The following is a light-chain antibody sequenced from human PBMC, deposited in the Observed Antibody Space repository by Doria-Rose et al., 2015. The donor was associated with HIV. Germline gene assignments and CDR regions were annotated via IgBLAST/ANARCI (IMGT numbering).Light chain of an antibody. CDR1: QSLLYTSKNY. J-gene: IGKJ3*01. CDR3: QQYYGTPS. V-gene: IGKV4-1*01. Sequence: DIRVTQSPESLGMSLGERATLNCKSNQSLLYTSKNYLAWYQQKPGQPPKLLIYWASTRQSEVPARFSGNGSGTDFTLTISSLEAEDVAVYYCQQYYGTPSFGPGTTVDIK. CDR2: WAS.